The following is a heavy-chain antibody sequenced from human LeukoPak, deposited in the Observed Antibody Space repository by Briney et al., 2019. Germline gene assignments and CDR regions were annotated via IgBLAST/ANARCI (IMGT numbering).Heavy chain of an antibody. J-gene: IGHJ4*02. Sequence: SETLSLTYTVSGGSISSSSYYWGWIRQPPGKGLEWIGSIYYSGSTYYNPSLKSRVTISVDTSKNQFSLKLSSVTAADTAVYYCARQVDYSSGWPGYYYDSSGYHYWGQGTLVTVSS. CDR2: IYYSGST. CDR1: GGSISSSSYY. D-gene: IGHD3-22*01. V-gene: IGHV4-39*01. CDR3: ARQVDYSSGWPGYYYDSSGYHY.